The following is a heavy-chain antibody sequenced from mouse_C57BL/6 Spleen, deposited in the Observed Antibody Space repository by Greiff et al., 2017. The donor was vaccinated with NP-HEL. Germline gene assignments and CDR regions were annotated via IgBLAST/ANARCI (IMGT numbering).Heavy chain of an antibody. CDR1: GYTFTDYN. Sequence: VQLQQSGPELVKPGASVKIPCKASGYTFTDYNMDWVKQSHGKSLEWIGDINPNNGGTIYNQKFTGKATLTVDKSYSTAYMELRSLTSEDTAVYYCARNYYASSGYFDYWGQGTTLTVSS. CDR2: INPNNGGT. D-gene: IGHD1-1*01. V-gene: IGHV1-18*01. J-gene: IGHJ2*01. CDR3: ARNYYASSGYFDY.